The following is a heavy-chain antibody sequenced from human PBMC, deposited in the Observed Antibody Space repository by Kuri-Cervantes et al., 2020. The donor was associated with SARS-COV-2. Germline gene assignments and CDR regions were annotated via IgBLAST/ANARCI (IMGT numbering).Heavy chain of an antibody. V-gene: IGHV3-23*01. CDR2: ISGSGGST. Sequence: GESLKISCAASGFTLSSYSMSWVRQAPGKGLEWVSAISGSGGSTYYADSVKGRFTISRDNSKNTLYLQMNSLRAEDTAVYYCAKGGSQIVVVPAAILCYFDYWGQGTLVTVSS. J-gene: IGHJ4*02. CDR3: AKGGSQIVVVPAAILCYFDY. CDR1: GFTLSSYS. D-gene: IGHD2-2*02.